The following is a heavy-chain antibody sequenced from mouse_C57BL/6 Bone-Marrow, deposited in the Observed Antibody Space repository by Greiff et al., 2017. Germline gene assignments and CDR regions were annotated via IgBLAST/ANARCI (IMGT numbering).Heavy chain of an antibody. J-gene: IGHJ3*01. CDR1: GFNIKDDY. D-gene: IGHD1-1*01. V-gene: IGHV14-4*01. CDR3: TTGDYYGSSPFAY. Sequence: EVQLQQSGAELVRPGASVKLSCTASGFNIKDDYMHWVKQRPEQGLEWIGWIDPENGDTEYASKFEGKATITADTSSNTAYLQLSSLTSEDPAVYYCTTGDYYGSSPFAYWGQGTLVTVSA. CDR2: IDPENGDT.